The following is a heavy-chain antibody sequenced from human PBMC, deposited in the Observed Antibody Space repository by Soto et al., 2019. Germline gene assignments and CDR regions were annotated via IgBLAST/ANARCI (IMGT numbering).Heavy chain of an antibody. D-gene: IGHD3-16*02. CDR3: TRDGLRLGELSFDY. V-gene: IGHV3-73*01. CDR2: IRSKANSYAT. CDR1: WFSFSGSV. Sequence: GGSLRLSCAASWFSFSGSVMHWVRQASGKGLEWVGLIRSKANSYATAYAASVKGRFTFSRDDSKNTVHLQMNSLKTEDTAVYYCTRDGLRLGELSFDYWGQGILVTVSS. J-gene: IGHJ4*02.